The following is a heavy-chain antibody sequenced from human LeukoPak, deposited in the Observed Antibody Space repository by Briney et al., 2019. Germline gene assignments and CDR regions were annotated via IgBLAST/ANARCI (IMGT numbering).Heavy chain of an antibody. CDR3: GRDRGAPAATFY. V-gene: IGHV3-7*01. D-gene: IGHD2-2*01. J-gene: IGHJ4*02. CDR2: INRRGNEK. CDR1: GFTFSSYW. Sequence: GGSLRLSCAASGFTFSSYWMTWVRQAPGKGLEWVANINRRGNEKNYVDSVKGRFTISRNNGDDSLFLEMNSLRVEDTALYFCGRDRGAPAATFYWGQGALVIVSS.